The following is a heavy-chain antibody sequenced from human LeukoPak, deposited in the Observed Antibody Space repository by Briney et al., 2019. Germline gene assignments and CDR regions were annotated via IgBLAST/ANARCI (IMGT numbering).Heavy chain of an antibody. J-gene: IGHJ4*02. CDR1: GYTFTGYY. CDR3: ARGRRGSRGFDY. Sequence: ASVKVSCKASGYTFTGYYMHWVRQAPEQGLEWMGWINPNSGGTSYTQRFQGRVTMTRDTSITTAYMELSGLRSDDTAVYYCARGRRGSRGFDYWGQGTLVTVSS. D-gene: IGHD3-10*01. V-gene: IGHV1-2*02. CDR2: INPNSGGT.